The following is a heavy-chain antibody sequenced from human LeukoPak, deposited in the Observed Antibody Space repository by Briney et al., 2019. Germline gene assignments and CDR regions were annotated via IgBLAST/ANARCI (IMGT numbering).Heavy chain of an antibody. D-gene: IGHD5-12*01. CDR1: GYTFINYG. CDR3: ARQLSGYENYYYYYYMDV. V-gene: IGHV1-18*01. J-gene: IGHJ6*03. CDR2: ISAYNGNT. Sequence: ASVKVSCKASGYTFINYGITWVRQAPGQGLEWMGWISAYNGNTNYAQKLQGRVTMTTDTSTSTAYMELRSLRSADTDVYYCARQLSGYENYYYYYYMDVWGKGTTVTVSS.